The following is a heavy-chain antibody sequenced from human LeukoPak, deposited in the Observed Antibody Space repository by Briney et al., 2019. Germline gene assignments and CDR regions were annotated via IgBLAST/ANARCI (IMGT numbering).Heavy chain of an antibody. V-gene: IGHV3-74*01. CDR2: IKTDGSST. D-gene: IGHD2-15*01. CDR1: GFTFSSYW. J-gene: IGHJ3*02. Sequence: GGSLRLSCVVSGFTFSSYWMYWVRQAPGKGLVWVSRIKTDGSSTYYADSVKGRFTISRDNAKNTLYLQMNSLRAEDTAVYYCARESYCSGGSCYSGRAFDIWGQGTTVTVSS. CDR3: ARESYCSGGSCYSGRAFDI.